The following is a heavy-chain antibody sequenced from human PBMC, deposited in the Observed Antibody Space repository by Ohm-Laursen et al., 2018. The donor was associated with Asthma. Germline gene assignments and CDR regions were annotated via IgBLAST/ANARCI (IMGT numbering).Heavy chain of an antibody. Sequence: SLRLSCAASGFPFNTSCMTWVRQVPGKGLEWVAGVSANSGKTRYADSVKGRFTISRDNPKNILYLQMNSLRADDTAVYFCAKDVFARPNVVVVTAADCWGQGTLVTVSA. CDR3: AKDVFARPNVVVVTAADC. J-gene: IGHJ4*02. V-gene: IGHV3-23*01. CDR2: VSANSGKT. D-gene: IGHD2-21*02. CDR1: GFPFNTSC.